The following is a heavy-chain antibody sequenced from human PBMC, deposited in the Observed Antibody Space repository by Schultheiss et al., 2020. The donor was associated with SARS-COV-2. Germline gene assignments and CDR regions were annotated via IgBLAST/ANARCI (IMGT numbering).Heavy chain of an antibody. CDR3: ARDLRAVATEFDY. CDR2: ISSSSSYI. J-gene: IGHJ4*02. D-gene: IGHD5-12*01. Sequence: GGSLRLSCTASGFTFSSYAMSWVRQAPGKGLEWVSYISSSSSYIYYADSVKGRFTISRDNAKNSLYLQMNSLRAEDTAVYYCARDLRAVATEFDYWGQGTLVTVSS. CDR1: GFTFSSYA. V-gene: IGHV3-21*05.